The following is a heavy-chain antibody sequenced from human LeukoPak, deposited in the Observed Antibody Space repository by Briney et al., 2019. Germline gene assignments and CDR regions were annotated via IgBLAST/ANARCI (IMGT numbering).Heavy chain of an antibody. J-gene: IGHJ4*02. V-gene: IGHV3-49*04. CDR3: TRLRGYSDFDY. CDR1: GFIFGDYA. D-gene: IGHD3-22*01. Sequence: GGSLRLSCTASGFIFGDYAMSWVRQAPGDGLGWVGLIRSQTYGGTTKHAAAVKGRFTISRDDSKSIAYLQMNSLTSEDTAVYYCTRLRGYSDFDYWGQGTLVTVSS. CDR2: IRSQTYGGTT.